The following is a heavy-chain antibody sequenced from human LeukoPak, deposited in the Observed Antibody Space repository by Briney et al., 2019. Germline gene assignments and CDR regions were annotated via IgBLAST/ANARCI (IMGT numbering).Heavy chain of an antibody. CDR1: GGSFSGYY. J-gene: IGHJ4*02. Sequence: SETLSLTCAVYGGSFSGYYWSWIRQPPGKGLEWIGEINHSGSTNYNPSLKSRVTLSVDTSKNQFSLKLSSVTAADTAVYYCARSVLWFGELPDFWGQGTLVTVSS. D-gene: IGHD3-10*01. CDR2: INHSGST. V-gene: IGHV4-34*01. CDR3: ARSVLWFGELPDF.